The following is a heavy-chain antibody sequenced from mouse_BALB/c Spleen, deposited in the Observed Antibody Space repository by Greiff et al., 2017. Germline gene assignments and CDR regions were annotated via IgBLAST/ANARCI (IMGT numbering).Heavy chain of an antibody. V-gene: IGHV1-54*01. D-gene: IGHD3-2*01. CDR2: INPGSGGT. J-gene: IGHJ4*01. CDR3: ARSTARAMDY. CDR1: GYAFTSYL. Sequence: QVQLQQSGAELVRPGTSVKVSCKASGYAFTSYLIEWVKQRPGQGLEWIGVINPGSGGTNYNEKFKGKATLTADKSSSTAYMQLSSLTSDDSAVYFCARSTARAMDYWGQGTSVTVSS.